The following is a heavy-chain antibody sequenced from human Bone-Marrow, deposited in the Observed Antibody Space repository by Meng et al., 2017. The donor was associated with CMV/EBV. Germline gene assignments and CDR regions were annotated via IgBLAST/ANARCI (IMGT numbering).Heavy chain of an antibody. Sequence: GGSLRLSCAASGFTFSDYYMSWIRQAPGKGLEWVAVISYDGSNKYYADSVKGRFTISRDNSKNTLYLQINSLRAEDTAVYYCARDVGGLGYYGMDVWGPRDHGHRLL. CDR2: ISYDGSNK. J-gene: IGHJ6*01. D-gene: IGHD3-16*01. CDR3: ARDVGGLGYYGMDV. V-gene: IGHV3-30-3*01. CDR1: GFTFSDYY.